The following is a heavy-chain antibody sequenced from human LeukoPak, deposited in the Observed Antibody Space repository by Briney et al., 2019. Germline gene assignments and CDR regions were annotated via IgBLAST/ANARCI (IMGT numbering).Heavy chain of an antibody. Sequence: GASVKVSCKASGYTFTSYAMNWVPQAPGQGLEWMGWINTNTGNPTYAQGFTGRFVFSLDTSVSTAYLQISSLKAEDTAVYYCAREGQQLGGYYFDYWGQGTLVTVSS. J-gene: IGHJ4*02. CDR3: AREGQQLGGYYFDY. V-gene: IGHV7-4-1*02. CDR2: INTNTGNP. D-gene: IGHD6-13*01. CDR1: GYTFTSYA.